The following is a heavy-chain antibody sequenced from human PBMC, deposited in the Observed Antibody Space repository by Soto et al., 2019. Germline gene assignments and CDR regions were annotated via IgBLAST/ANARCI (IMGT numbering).Heavy chain of an antibody. V-gene: IGHV3-73*01. D-gene: IGHD3-3*01. Sequence: EVQLVESGGGLVQPGGSLKLSCAASGFTFSGSALHWVRQASGKGLEWVGRIRSKGNNYATAYGASLKGRFTISRDDSNNTAYLQMISLNTEDTAVYYCSRQAADVVSGKPLYYMDVWGKGTTVTVSS. J-gene: IGHJ6*03. CDR3: SRQAADVVSGKPLYYMDV. CDR1: GFTFSGSA. CDR2: IRSKGNNYAT.